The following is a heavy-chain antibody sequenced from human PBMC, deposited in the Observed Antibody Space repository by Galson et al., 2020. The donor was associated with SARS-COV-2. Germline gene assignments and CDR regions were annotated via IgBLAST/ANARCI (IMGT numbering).Heavy chain of an antibody. CDR2: ISSSGSTI. J-gene: IGHJ6*02. CDR3: AGTIFGVAYYYYGMDV. Sequence: GGSLRLSCAASGFTFSDYYMSWIRQAPGKGLEWVSYISSSGSTIYYADSVKGRFTISRDNAKNSLYLQMNSLRAEDTAVYYCAGTIFGVAYYYYGMDVWGQGTTVTVSS. D-gene: IGHD3-3*01. CDR1: GFTFSDYY. V-gene: IGHV3-11*01.